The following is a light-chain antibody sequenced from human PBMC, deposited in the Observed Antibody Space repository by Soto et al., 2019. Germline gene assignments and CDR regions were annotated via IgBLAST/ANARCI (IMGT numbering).Light chain of an antibody. CDR2: EVS. CDR3: SSYAGSNNLGV. J-gene: IGLJ1*01. Sequence: QSALTQPASVSGSPGQSITISCTGTSSDIGTYKYVSWFQHHPGKAPKLIIFEVSNRPSGISDRFSGSKSGNTASLTVSGLQAEDEADYYCSSYAGSNNLGVFGTGTKLTVL. CDR1: SSDIGTYKY. V-gene: IGLV2-8*01.